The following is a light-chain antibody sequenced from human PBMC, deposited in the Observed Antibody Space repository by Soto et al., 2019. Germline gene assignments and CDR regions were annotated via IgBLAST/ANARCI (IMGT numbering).Light chain of an antibody. V-gene: IGLV2-14*01. CDR3: SSYSNINTSACV. Sequence: QSALTQPASVSGSPGQSITISCTGTSGDIGSYNRVSWYQQHPGKAPQLIIYEVTHRPSGVSNRFSGSKSGNTASLTISGSQAEDEEEYYYSSYSNINTSACVFGTGTKLTVL. CDR1: SGDIGSYNR. CDR2: EVT. J-gene: IGLJ1*01.